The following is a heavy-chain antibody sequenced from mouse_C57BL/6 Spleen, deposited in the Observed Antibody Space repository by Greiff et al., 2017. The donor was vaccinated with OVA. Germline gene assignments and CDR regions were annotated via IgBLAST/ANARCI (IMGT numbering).Heavy chain of an antibody. D-gene: IGHD2-3*01. Sequence: EVKLQESGPGLVKPSQSLSLTCSVTGYSITSGYYWNWIRQFPGNKLEWMGYISYDGSNNYNPSLKNRISITRDTSKNQFFLKLNSVTTEDTATYYCASLDGGAMDYWGQGTSVTVSS. CDR1: GYSITSGYY. J-gene: IGHJ4*01. V-gene: IGHV3-6*01. CDR2: ISYDGSN. CDR3: ASLDGGAMDY.